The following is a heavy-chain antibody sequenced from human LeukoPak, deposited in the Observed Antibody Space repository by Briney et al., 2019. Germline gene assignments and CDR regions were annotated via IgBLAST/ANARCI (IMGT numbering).Heavy chain of an antibody. Sequence: KPSGTLSLTCAVSGGSIISSYWWSWVRQPPGKGLEWIGQIYHSGSTHYNPSLKSRVTISVDKSKNQFSLNLTSVTAADTAVYYCARHSRSGYSGYENAFDIWGQGTLVTVSS. CDR3: ARHSRSGYSGYENAFDI. J-gene: IGHJ4*02. V-gene: IGHV4-4*02. D-gene: IGHD5-12*01. CDR2: IYHSGST. CDR1: GGSIISSYW.